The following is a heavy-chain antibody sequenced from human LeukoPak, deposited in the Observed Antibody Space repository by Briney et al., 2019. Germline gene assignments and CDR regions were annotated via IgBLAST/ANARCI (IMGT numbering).Heavy chain of an antibody. D-gene: IGHD3-22*01. Sequence: PGGSLRLSCAASGFTFSSYAMSWVRQAPGKGLEWVSAISGSGGSTYYADSVKGRFTISRDNSKNTLYLQMNSLRAEDTAVYYCARDFVTGYDSSGYYLPTGAFDIWGQGTMVTVSS. CDR1: GFTFSSYA. J-gene: IGHJ3*02. CDR3: ARDFVTGYDSSGYYLPTGAFDI. V-gene: IGHV3-23*01. CDR2: ISGSGGST.